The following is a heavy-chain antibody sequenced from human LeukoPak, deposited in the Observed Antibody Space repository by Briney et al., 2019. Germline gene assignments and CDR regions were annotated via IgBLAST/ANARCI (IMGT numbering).Heavy chain of an antibody. V-gene: IGHV1-24*01. CDR2: FDPEDGET. CDR1: GYTLTELS. CDR3: ATDLVGATRFDY. Sequence: ASVTVSCKVSGYTLTELSMHWVRQAPGKGLEWMGGFDPEDGETIYAQKFQGRVTMTEDTSTDTAYMELSSLRSEDTAVYYCATDLVGATRFDYWGQGTLVTVSS. D-gene: IGHD1-26*01. J-gene: IGHJ4*02.